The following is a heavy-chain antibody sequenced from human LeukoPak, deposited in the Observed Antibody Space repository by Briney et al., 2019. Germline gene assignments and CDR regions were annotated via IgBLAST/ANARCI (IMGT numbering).Heavy chain of an antibody. CDR1: GITLSNYG. Sequence: GGSLRLAFSVAGITLSNYGMSCGRQAPGKGLEWVAGISGSVGGTNYADSVRVRFTISRDNSKNKLYLQLHSLGAADTAVYFCAKRAVVIRVILVGFHKEAYYFASWGQGALVTVSS. D-gene: IGHD3-22*01. CDR3: AKRAVVIRVILVGFHKEAYYFAS. J-gene: IGHJ4*02. V-gene: IGHV3-23*01. CDR2: ISGSVGGT.